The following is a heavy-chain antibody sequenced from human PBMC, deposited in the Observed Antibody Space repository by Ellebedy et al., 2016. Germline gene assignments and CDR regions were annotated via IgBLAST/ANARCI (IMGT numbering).Heavy chain of an antibody. CDR2: IYYSGTT. Sequence: SETLSLTCSVSGGSISAESFYWGWIRQPPGKGLEWVGYIYYSGTTNYNPSLKSRVTISADRSKNQFSLTLTSVTAADTAVYYCARAPLGWGDFDYWGQGTLVTVSS. D-gene: IGHD3-16*01. J-gene: IGHJ4*02. V-gene: IGHV4-61*01. CDR1: GGSISAESFY. CDR3: ARAPLGWGDFDY.